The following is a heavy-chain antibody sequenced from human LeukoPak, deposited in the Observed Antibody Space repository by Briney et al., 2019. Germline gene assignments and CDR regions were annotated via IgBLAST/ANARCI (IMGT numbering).Heavy chain of an antibody. CDR3: VRDADGGNSWFDT. Sequence: GGSLRLSCAASGFMFDEYAMHSGRQAPGKGLEWVSWISPTSSYMYYADSVKGRFTISRDNAKNSLYLQMNSLRAEDTGLYYCVRDADGGNSWFDTWGQGTLVTVSS. V-gene: IGHV3-21*04. J-gene: IGHJ5*02. D-gene: IGHD4-23*01. CDR2: ISPTSSYM. CDR1: GFMFDEYA.